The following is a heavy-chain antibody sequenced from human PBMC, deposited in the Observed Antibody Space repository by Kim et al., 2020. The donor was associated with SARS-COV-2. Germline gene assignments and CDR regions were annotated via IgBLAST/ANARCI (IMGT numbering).Heavy chain of an antibody. V-gene: IGHV4-59*12. D-gene: IGHD3-10*01. J-gene: IGHJ6*02. CDR1: GGSISTYF. CDR3: ARDRGGNKGLDV. CDR2: IHYSGST. Sequence: SETLSLTCTVSGGSISTYFWSWIRQPPGKGLEWIGFIHYSGSTIYNPSLSSRVTMSLDTSNNQFSLRLSTVTAADAAVYYCARDRGGNKGLDVWCHGTT.